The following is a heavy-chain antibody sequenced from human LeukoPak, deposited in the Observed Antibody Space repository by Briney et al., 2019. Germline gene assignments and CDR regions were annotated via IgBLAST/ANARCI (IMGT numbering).Heavy chain of an antibody. D-gene: IGHD5-24*01. CDR3: ARDWGWLPDY. CDR2: INISGRTK. CDR1: GFTFSSYE. V-gene: IGHV3-48*03. Sequence: GGSLRLSCAASGFTFSSYEMNWVRQAPGKGLEWLSYINISGRTKHYADSVKGRFAISRDNAKNSLYLQMNSLRAEDTAVYLCARDWGWLPDYWGQGTLVTVSS. J-gene: IGHJ4*02.